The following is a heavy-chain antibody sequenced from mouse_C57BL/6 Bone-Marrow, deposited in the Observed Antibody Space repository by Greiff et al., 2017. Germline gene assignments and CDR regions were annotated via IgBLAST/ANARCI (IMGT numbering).Heavy chain of an antibody. Sequence: EVQVVESGGGLVKPGGSLKLSCAASGFTFSDYGMHWVRQAPEKGLEWVAYISSGSSTIYYADTVKGRFTISRDNAKNTLFLQMTSLRSEDTAMYYCARPYYYGSSGGFAYWCQGTLVTVSA. CDR3: ARPYYYGSSGGFAY. J-gene: IGHJ3*01. CDR2: ISSGSSTI. D-gene: IGHD1-1*01. CDR1: GFTFSDYG. V-gene: IGHV5-17*01.